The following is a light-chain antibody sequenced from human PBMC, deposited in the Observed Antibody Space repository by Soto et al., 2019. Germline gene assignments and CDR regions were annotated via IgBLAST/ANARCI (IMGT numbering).Light chain of an antibody. CDR1: QSVSSY. V-gene: IGKV3-11*01. Sequence: EIVLTQSPATLSLSPGERATLSCRASQSVSSYLAWYQQKPGQAPRLLIYDASNRATDIPARFSGSGSGTDFTLTISSLAPEDFAVYYCAQRKRHPYPFGQGTKLAIK. CDR3: AQRKRHPYP. J-gene: IGKJ2*01. CDR2: DAS.